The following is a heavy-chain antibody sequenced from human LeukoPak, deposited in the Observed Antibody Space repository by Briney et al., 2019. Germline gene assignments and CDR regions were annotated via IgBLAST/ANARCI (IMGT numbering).Heavy chain of an antibody. CDR1: GGSISTFS. CDR3: ARDAGGTWFDP. CDR2: VNSNGGT. J-gene: IGHJ5*02. Sequence: SETLSLTCTVSGGSISTFSWNWIRQPPGQGLEWVGYVNSNGGTYNNPSLKSRVTVSLDMSKNQFSLKLSSATAADTAVYYCARDAGGTWFDPWGQGILVTVSS. V-gene: IGHV4-59*01.